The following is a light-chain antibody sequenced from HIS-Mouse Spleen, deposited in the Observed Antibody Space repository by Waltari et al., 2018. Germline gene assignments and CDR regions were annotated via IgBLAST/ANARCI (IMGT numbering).Light chain of an antibody. Sequence: QSALTQPASVSGSPGQSITISCTGTSSDVGGYNYVSWYQQHPGKAPKRMIYAVSNRPSGVSNRFSGSKSGNTASLTISGLQAEDEADYYCSSYTSSSTYVFGTGTKVTVL. CDR3: SSYTSSSTYV. V-gene: IGLV2-14*01. CDR1: SSDVGGYNY. CDR2: AVS. J-gene: IGLJ1*01.